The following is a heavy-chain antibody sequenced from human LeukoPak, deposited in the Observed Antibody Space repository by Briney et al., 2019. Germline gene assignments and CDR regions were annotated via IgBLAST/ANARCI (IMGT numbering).Heavy chain of an antibody. Sequence: GGSLRLSCAASGFTFSNYGIHWVRQAPGKGLEWVSFILYDGSNEYYADSVKGRFTVSRDNSKNTADLQMNSLRPEDTAVYYCARDMVVPFDYWGQGTLVTVSS. CDR1: GFTFSNYG. CDR2: ILYDGSNE. CDR3: ARDMVVPFDY. J-gene: IGHJ4*02. V-gene: IGHV3-30*02. D-gene: IGHD2-15*01.